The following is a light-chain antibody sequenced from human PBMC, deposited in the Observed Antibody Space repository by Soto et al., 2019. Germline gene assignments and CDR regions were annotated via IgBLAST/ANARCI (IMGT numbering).Light chain of an antibody. CDR3: QTWGTCIQV. J-gene: IGLJ2*01. CDR2: LNSDGTH. CDR1: SGHSNYA. Sequence: QLVLTQSPSASASLGASVKLTCTLSSGHSNYAIAWHQQQPEKGPRYLMKLNSDGTHSKGDGIPDRFSGSSSGSERYLSISSLQSEDEADYDCQTWGTCIQVFGGGTKLTVL. V-gene: IGLV4-69*01.